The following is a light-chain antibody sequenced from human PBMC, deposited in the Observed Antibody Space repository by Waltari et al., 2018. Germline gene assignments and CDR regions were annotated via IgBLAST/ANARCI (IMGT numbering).Light chain of an antibody. V-gene: IGKV3-15*01. CDR2: GAS. CDR1: QSVGSN. CDR3: QKYDNWTQS. Sequence: DIVMTQSPATLSVSPGERATLSCRASQSVGSNLAWYQQNPGQAPRLLMYGASTRATGITARFSGSVSGREFTLNISSLQSEDFGLDYCQKYDNWTQSLGQGTKLEIK. J-gene: IGKJ2*03.